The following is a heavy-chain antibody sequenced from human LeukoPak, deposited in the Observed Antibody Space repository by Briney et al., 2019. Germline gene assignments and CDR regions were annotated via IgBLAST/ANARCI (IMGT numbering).Heavy chain of an antibody. CDR1: GYTFTSYG. CDR2: ISAYNGNT. J-gene: IGHJ3*02. CDR3: ARDIGDYYDSSGYSDAFDI. D-gene: IGHD3-22*01. Sequence: GASVKVSCKASGYTFTSYGISWVRQAPGQGLEWMGWISAYNGNTNYAQKLQGRVTMTTDTSTSTAYMELRSLRSDDTAVYYCARDIGDYYDSSGYSDAFDIWGQGTMVTVSS. V-gene: IGHV1-18*01.